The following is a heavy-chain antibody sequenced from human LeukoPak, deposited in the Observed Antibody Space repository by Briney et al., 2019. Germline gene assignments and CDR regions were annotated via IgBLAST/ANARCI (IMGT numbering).Heavy chain of an antibody. V-gene: IGHV5-51*01. CDR1: GYSFTSYW. Sequence: GESLKISRKGSGYSFTSYWIGWVRQMPGEGLGWLGIIYPGDSDPRYSPSFQGQVTISADKSISTAYLQWSSLKPSDPAMYYCARLEVSEWFRVTDYWGQGALVTVSS. CDR2: IYPGDSDP. CDR3: ARLEVSEWFRVTDY. D-gene: IGHD3-3*01. J-gene: IGHJ4*02.